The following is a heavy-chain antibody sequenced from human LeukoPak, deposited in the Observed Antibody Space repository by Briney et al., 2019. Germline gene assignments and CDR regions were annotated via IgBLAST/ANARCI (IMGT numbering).Heavy chain of an antibody. J-gene: IGHJ3*02. CDR3: AKDIMARSIAARPYAFDI. V-gene: IGHV3-9*03. Sequence: GGSLRLSCAASGFTFYDYAMHWVRQAPGKGLEWVSGISWNSGSIGYADSVKGRFTISRDNAKNSLYLRMNSLRAEDMALYYCAKDIMARSIAARPYAFDIWGQGTMVTVSS. CDR2: ISWNSGSI. D-gene: IGHD6-6*01. CDR1: GFTFYDYA.